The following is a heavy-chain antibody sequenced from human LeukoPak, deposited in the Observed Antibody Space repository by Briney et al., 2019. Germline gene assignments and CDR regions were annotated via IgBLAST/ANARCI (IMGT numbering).Heavy chain of an antibody. V-gene: IGHV4-61*02. CDR2: IYTSGST. Sequence: SQTLSLTCTVSGGSISRGSYYWSWIRQPAGKGLEWIGRIYTSGSTNYNPSLKSRVTISVDTSKNQFSLKLSSVTAADTAVYYCARESSFDWSSVGFDYWGQGTLVTVSS. J-gene: IGHJ4*02. CDR3: ARESSFDWSSVGFDY. D-gene: IGHD3-9*01. CDR1: GGSISRGSYY.